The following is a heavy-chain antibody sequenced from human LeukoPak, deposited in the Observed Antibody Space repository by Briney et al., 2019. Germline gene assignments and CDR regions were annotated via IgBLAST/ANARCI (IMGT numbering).Heavy chain of an antibody. Sequence: GGSLRLSCAASGFTFSSYWMHWVRQASGKGLVWVSRINSDGSSTSYADSVKGRFTISRDNAKNTLYLQMNSLRAEDTAVYYCARVAAVADLFDYWGQGTLVTVSS. J-gene: IGHJ4*02. CDR2: INSDGSST. CDR3: ARVAAVADLFDY. CDR1: GFTFSSYW. D-gene: IGHD6-19*01. V-gene: IGHV3-74*01.